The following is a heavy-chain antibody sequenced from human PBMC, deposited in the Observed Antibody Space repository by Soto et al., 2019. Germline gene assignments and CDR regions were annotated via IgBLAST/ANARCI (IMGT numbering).Heavy chain of an antibody. V-gene: IGHV3-21*01. D-gene: IGHD4-17*01. Sequence: EVQLVESGGGLVKPGGSLRLSCAASGFTFSSYSMNWVRQAPGKGLEWVSSISSSSSYIYYADSVKGRFTISRDNAKNSQYLQMNSLRAEDTAVYYCARGAYGDLRLVGYWGQGTLVTVSS. CDR1: GFTFSSYS. J-gene: IGHJ4*02. CDR2: ISSSSSYI. CDR3: ARGAYGDLRLVGY.